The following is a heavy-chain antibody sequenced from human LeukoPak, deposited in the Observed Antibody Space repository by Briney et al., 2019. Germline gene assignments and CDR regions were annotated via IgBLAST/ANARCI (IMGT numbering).Heavy chain of an antibody. J-gene: IGHJ4*02. CDR2: IRSKAYGGTT. CDR3: TSGSYGYYFDY. D-gene: IGHD1-26*01. V-gene: IGHV3-49*04. Sequence: GGSLRLSCTASGFTFGDYAMSWVRQAPGQGLDWVGFIRSKAYGGTTEYAASVKGRFTISRDDSKSIAYLQMNSLKTEDTAVYYCTSGSYGYYFDYWGQGTLVTVSS. CDR1: GFTFGDYA.